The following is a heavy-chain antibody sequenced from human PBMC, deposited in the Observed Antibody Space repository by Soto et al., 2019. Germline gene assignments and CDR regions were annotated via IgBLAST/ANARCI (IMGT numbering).Heavy chain of an antibody. J-gene: IGHJ6*03. Sequence: ASVKVSCKASGYTFTSYAMHWVRQAPGQRLEWMGWINAGNGNTKYSQKFQGRVTITRDTSASTAYMELSSLRSEDTAVYYCARYFWSGTYMDVWGKGTTVTVSS. CDR3: ARYFWSGTYMDV. CDR1: GYTFTSYA. D-gene: IGHD3-3*01. CDR2: INAGNGNT. V-gene: IGHV1-3*01.